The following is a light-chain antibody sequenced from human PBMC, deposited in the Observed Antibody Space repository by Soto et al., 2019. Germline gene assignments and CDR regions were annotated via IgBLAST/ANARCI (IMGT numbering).Light chain of an antibody. CDR1: QSISSW. V-gene: IGKV1-5*01. CDR3: QQYNTYPET. J-gene: IGKJ4*01. Sequence: DIQMTQSPSTLSASVGDRVTITCRASQSISSWLAWYQQKPGKAPKLLIYDASSLESGVPSRLSGSGSGTEFTLTISSLQPDDFATYYCQQYNTYPETFGGGTKVEIK. CDR2: DAS.